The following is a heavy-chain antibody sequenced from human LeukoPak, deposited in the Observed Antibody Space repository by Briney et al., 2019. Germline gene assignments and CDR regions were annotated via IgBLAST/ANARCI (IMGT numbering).Heavy chain of an antibody. V-gene: IGHV3-30*04. D-gene: IGHD2-2*01. CDR2: ISYDGSNK. Sequence: GGSLRLSCAASGFTFSSYAMHWVRQAPGKGREGVAVISYDGSNKYYADSVKGRFTISRDNSKNTLYLQMNSLRAEDTAVYYCAKDLEDIVVVPAAIHYYYSYYMDVWGKGTTVTISS. CDR1: GFTFSSYA. CDR3: AKDLEDIVVVPAAIHYYYSYYMDV. J-gene: IGHJ6*03.